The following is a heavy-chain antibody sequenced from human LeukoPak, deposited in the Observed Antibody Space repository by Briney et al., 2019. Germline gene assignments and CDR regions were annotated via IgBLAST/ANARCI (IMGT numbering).Heavy chain of an antibody. CDR3: ARDSSGWYHWFDP. J-gene: IGHJ5*02. CDR2: IYYSGST. Sequence: SETLSLTCTVSGGSISSYYWSWIRQPPGKGLEWIGYIYYSGSTNYNPSLKSRVTISVDTSKNQFSLKLSSVTAADTAVYYCARDSSGWYHWFDPWGRGTLVTVSS. V-gene: IGHV4-59*01. D-gene: IGHD6-19*01. CDR1: GGSISSYY.